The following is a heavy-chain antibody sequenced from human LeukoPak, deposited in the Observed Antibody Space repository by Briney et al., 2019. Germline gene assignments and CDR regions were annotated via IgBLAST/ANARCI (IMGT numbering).Heavy chain of an antibody. D-gene: IGHD1-26*01. CDR1: GFTVSSNY. Sequence: GGSLRLSCAASGFTVSSNYMSWVRQAPGKGLEWVSVIYSGGSTYYADSVKGRFTISRDNSKNTLYLQMNSLRAEDTAVYYCAREDGLVGSYQGLDYWGQGTLVTVSS. CDR2: IYSGGST. V-gene: IGHV3-66*01. CDR3: AREDGLVGSYQGLDY. J-gene: IGHJ4*02.